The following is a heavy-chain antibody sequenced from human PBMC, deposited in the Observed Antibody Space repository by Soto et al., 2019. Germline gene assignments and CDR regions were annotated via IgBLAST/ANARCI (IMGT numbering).Heavy chain of an antibody. J-gene: IGHJ3*02. CDR2: INPNSGGT. CDR1: GYTFTGYY. V-gene: IGHV1-2*02. D-gene: IGHD3-22*01. CDR3: ARIRGDYYDISGYPRGAVDI. Sequence: ASVKVSCKASGYTFTGYYMHWVRQAPGQGLEWMGWINPNSGGTNYAQKFQGRVTMTRDTSISTAYMELSRLRSEDTAVYYCARIRGDYYDISGYPRGAVDIWGQGTRFTVS.